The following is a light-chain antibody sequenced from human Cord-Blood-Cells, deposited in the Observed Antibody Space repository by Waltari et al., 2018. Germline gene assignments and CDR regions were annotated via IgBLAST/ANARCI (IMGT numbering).Light chain of an antibody. CDR2: AAS. Sequence: IQMTQSTSSLSAAVGARVTITCRASQSSSSYLHWYQQKPGKAPKLLIYAASSLQSGVPSMFSGSGSGTDFTLTISSLQPEDFGTYYCQQSYSTLLTFGGGTKVEIK. J-gene: IGKJ4*01. CDR1: QSSSSY. V-gene: IGKV1-39*01. CDR3: QQSYSTLLT.